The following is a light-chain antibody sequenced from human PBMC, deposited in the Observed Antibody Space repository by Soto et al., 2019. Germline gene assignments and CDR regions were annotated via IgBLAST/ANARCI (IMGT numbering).Light chain of an antibody. CDR1: SSDVGGYNY. CDR2: EVS. V-gene: IGLV2-8*01. Sequence: QSVLTQPPSASGSPGQSVTISCTGTSSDVGGYNYVSWYQQHPGKAPKLMIYEVSKRPSGVPDRFSGSKSGNTTSLTVSGLQAEDEADYYRSSYAGSNVVFGGGTKLTVL. J-gene: IGLJ2*01. CDR3: SSYAGSNVV.